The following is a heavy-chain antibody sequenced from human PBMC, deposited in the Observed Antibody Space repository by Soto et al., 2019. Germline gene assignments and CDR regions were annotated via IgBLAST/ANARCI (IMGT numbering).Heavy chain of an antibody. J-gene: IGHJ4*02. Sequence: GASVKVSCKASGGTFSSYAISWVRQAPGQGLEWMGGIIPIFGTANYAQKFQGRVTITADESTSTAYMELSSLRSEDTAVYYCAKDIVAPRAFDYWGQGTLVTVSS. CDR3: AKDIVAPRAFDY. CDR2: IIPIFGTA. CDR1: GGTFSSYA. V-gene: IGHV1-69*13. D-gene: IGHD5-12*01.